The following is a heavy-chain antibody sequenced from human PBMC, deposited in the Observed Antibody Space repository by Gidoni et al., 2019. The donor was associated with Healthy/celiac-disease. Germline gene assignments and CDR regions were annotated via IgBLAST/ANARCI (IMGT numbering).Heavy chain of an antibody. V-gene: IGHV4-39*07. CDR3: ARGRIGEITGTRYFDY. D-gene: IGHD1-7*01. CDR2: ISYSGST. Sequence: QLQLQESGPGLVKPSETMALTCTGSGGSISSSSYYWGWIRQPPGQGLGWIGSISYSGSTYYNPSLKRRVTISVDTSKNQFSLKLISVTAADTAVYYCARGRIGEITGTRYFDYWGQGTLVTVSS. J-gene: IGHJ4*02. CDR1: GGSISSSSYY.